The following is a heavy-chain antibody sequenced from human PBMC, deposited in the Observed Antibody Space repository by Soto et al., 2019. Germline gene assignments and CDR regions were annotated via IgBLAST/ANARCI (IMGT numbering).Heavy chain of an antibody. CDR2: INAANGDT. CDR3: VRRHVSATGIDWFHP. D-gene: IGHD6-13*01. CDR1: GYTFTSYG. J-gene: IGHJ5*02. Sequence: ASVKVSCKASGYTFTSYGIHWVRQAPGQRRERMGWINAANGDTKYSPKFQGRVTITRDTSASTAYMELSSLRSEDTAVYYCVRRHVSATGIDWFHPWGQRXLVTVSS. V-gene: IGHV1-3*01.